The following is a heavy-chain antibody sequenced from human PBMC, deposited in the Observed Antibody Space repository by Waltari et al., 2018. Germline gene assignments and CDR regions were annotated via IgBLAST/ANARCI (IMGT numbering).Heavy chain of an antibody. CDR1: GGSISSHY. CDR3: ARRVGNDFWSGYSPAFDI. J-gene: IGHJ3*02. Sequence: QVQLQESGPGLVKPSETLSLTCTVSGGSISSHYWSWIRQPPGKGLEWIGYIYYSGSTNYHPALKSRVTISVDTSKTQFSLKLSSVTAADTAVYYCARRVGNDFWSGYSPAFDIWGQGTMVTVSS. V-gene: IGHV4-59*11. D-gene: IGHD3-3*01. CDR2: IYYSGST.